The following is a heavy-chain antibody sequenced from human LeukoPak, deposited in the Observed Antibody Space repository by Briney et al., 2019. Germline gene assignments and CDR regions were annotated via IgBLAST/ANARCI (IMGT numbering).Heavy chain of an antibody. D-gene: IGHD2-21*02. CDR2: ISSSGSTI. Sequence: GGSLRLSCAASGFTFSSYEMNWVRQAPGKGLEWVSYISSSGSTIYYADSVKGRFTISRDNAKNSLYLQMNSLRAEDTAVYYCAREGTRDYSYSEDAFDIWGQGTMVTVSS. CDR1: GFTFSSYE. V-gene: IGHV3-48*03. CDR3: AREGTRDYSYSEDAFDI. J-gene: IGHJ3*02.